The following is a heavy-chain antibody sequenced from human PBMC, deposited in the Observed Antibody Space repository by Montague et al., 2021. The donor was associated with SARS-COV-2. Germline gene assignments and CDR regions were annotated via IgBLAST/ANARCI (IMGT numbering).Heavy chain of an antibody. CDR3: ARVKWELSVGNVFDI. CDR2: IYHSGST. J-gene: IGHJ3*02. CDR1: GGSISSSSYY. Sequence: SETLSLTCTVSGGSISSSSYYWAWIRQPPGKGLEWIGCIYHSGSTFYNPSLKSRVSMSVDTSKNQFSLKLSPATAADTAMYYCARVKWELSVGNVFDIWGQGTMVTVSS. V-gene: IGHV4-39*01. D-gene: IGHD1-26*01.